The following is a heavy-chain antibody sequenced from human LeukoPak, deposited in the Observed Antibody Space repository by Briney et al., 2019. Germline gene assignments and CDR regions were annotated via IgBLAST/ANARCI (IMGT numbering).Heavy chain of an antibody. D-gene: IGHD3-22*01. CDR1: GGSFSGYY. V-gene: IGHV4-34*01. J-gene: IGHJ5*02. CDR3: ASKVATMIEGWFDH. CDR2: INHSGST. Sequence: SETLSLTCAVYGGSFSGYYWSWIRQPPGKGLEWIGEINHSGSTYYNPSLKSRVTISVDTSKNQFSLKLSSVTAADTAVYYCASKVATMIEGWFDHWGQGTLVTVSS.